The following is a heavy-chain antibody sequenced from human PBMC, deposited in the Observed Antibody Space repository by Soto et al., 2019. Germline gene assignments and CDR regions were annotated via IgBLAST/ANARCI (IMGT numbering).Heavy chain of an antibody. Sequence: PSETLSLTCAVSGYSISSGYYWGWIRQPPGKGLEWIGSIYHSGSTYYNPSLKSRVPISVDTSKNQYSLKLSSVTAAATAVYYCARRSLSSGWFDYWGQGTLVTVSS. D-gene: IGHD6-19*01. CDR3: ARRSLSSGWFDY. CDR1: GYSISSGYY. CDR2: IYHSGST. V-gene: IGHV4-38-2*01. J-gene: IGHJ4*02.